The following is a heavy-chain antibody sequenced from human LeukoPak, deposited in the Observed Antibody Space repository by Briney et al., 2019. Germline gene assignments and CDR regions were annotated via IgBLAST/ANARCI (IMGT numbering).Heavy chain of an antibody. CDR3: ARGSVVSRGHNWFDP. D-gene: IGHD3-22*01. CDR1: GYTFTSYD. V-gene: IGHV1-8*01. Sequence: ASVKVSCKASGYTFTSYDINWVRQATGQGLEWLGWMNPNSGSTGYAQKFQGRVTMTRSTSISTAYMELSGLRSEDTAVYYCARGSVVSRGHNWFDPWGQGTRVTVSS. J-gene: IGHJ5*02. CDR2: MNPNSGST.